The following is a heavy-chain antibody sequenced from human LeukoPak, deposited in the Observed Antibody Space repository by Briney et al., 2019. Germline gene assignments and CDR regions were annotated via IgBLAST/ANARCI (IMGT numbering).Heavy chain of an antibody. J-gene: IGHJ4*02. D-gene: IGHD3-16*01. V-gene: IGHV1-2*02. Sequence: ASVKVSCKASGYTFTSFGISWVRQAPGQGLEWMGWINPNSGGTNYAQKFQGRVTMTRDTSISTAYMELSRLRSDDTAVYYCARKEGDRTLGYWGQGTLVTVSS. CDR3: ARKEGDRTLGY. CDR1: GYTFTSFG. CDR2: INPNSGGT.